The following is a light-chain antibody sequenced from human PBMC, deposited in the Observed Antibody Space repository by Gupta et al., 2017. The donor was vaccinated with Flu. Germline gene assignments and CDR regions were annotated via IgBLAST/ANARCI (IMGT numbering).Light chain of an antibody. CDR1: NSGSNS. CDR2: DDS. Sequence: SYVLTHASSSSVPPVQTARITSGGNNSGSNSVNWYQQKPGQAPILFGYDDSDRPSGIPERFSGSTSANTATLTTSRVEAGDEDDYYCQVWDSSSDHLVFGGGTKLTVL. CDR3: QVWDSSSDHLV. V-gene: IGLV3-21*02. J-gene: IGLJ2*01.